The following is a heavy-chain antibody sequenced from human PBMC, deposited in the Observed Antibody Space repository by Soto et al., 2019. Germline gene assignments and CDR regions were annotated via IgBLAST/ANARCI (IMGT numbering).Heavy chain of an antibody. CDR2: ISISSSTV. V-gene: IGHV3-48*02. D-gene: IGHD3-22*01. CDR3: ARDRYYYDSSGYYGPYGMDV. Sequence: GGSLRLSCAASGFTFSSYSMNWVRQAPGKGLEWVSYISISSSTVYYADSVKGRFTISRDNAKNSLYLQMNSLRDEDTAVYYCARDRYYYDSSGYYGPYGMDVWGQGTTVTVSS. J-gene: IGHJ6*02. CDR1: GFTFSSYS.